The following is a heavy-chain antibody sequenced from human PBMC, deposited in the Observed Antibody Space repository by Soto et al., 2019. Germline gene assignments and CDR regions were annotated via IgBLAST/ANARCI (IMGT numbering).Heavy chain of an antibody. CDR3: AREMTTRGMDV. Sequence: QVQLVQSGAGVKKPGASVKVSCKASGYTFTSYDINWVRQATGQAREAMGWRNPNSGNTGYAQTLHSRVTMTRQSSMRTGYIVPSRLRTADSALYSCAREMTTRGMDVWGQGTTVTVSS. D-gene: IGHD1-1*01. V-gene: IGHV1-8*01. CDR1: GYTFTSYD. CDR2: RNPNSGNT. J-gene: IGHJ6*02.